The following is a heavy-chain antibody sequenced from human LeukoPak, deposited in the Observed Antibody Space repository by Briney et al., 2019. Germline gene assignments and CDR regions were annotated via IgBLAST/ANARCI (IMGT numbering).Heavy chain of an antibody. CDR3: AKDRDDYGNDC. J-gene: IGHJ4*02. CDR2: IRSDGSNK. CDR1: GFTFSDFG. Sequence: GGSLRLSCAASGFTFSDFGMHWVRQAPGKGLEWVALIRSDGSNKYYAESVKGRFTISRDSSKNTLFLPMNSLRVEDTAGHYCAKDRDDYGNDCWGQGVLVTVST. D-gene: IGHD4-17*01. V-gene: IGHV3-30*02.